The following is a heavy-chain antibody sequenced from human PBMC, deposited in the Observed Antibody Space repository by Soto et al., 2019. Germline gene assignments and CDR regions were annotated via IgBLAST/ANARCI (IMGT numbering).Heavy chain of an antibody. CDR1: GFTFSGSA. D-gene: IGHD6-19*01. CDR2: IRSKANSYAT. J-gene: IGHJ6*02. Sequence: GGSLRLSCAASGFTFSGSAMHWVRQASGKGLEWVGRIRSKANSYATAYAASVKGRFTISRDDSKNTAYLQMNSLKTEDTAVYYCARDRWIRQWLVPTRSTLDGMDVWGQGTTLSVSS. CDR3: ARDRWIRQWLVPTRSTLDGMDV. V-gene: IGHV3-73*01.